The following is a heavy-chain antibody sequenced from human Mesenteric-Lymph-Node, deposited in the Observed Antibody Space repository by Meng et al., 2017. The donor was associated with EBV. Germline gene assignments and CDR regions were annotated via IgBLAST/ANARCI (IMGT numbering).Heavy chain of an antibody. CDR2: ISAYNGNT. J-gene: IGHJ6*02. CDR3: IRFMNQAGYYYGMDV. CDR1: GYTLTNYH. V-gene: IGHV1-18*04. D-gene: IGHD3-3*01. Sequence: GHVVASGAEVKGPGASVNVSCKASGYTLTNYHMHWVRQAPGQGLEWMGWISAYNGNTAYAEHLQGRVTMTTDTATSTAYMELRSLRSDDTAVYYCIRFMNQAGYYYGMDVWGQGTTVTVSS.